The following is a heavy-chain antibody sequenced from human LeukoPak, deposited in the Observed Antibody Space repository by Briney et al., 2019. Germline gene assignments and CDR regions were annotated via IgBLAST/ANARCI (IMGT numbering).Heavy chain of an antibody. J-gene: IGHJ4*02. D-gene: IGHD7-27*01. CDR2: IKRKTDAGTT. CDR1: GFTFSNAW. V-gene: IGHV3-15*07. CDR3: TTGNWGPY. Sequence: GGSLRLSCAASGFTFSNAWMNWVRQAPGKGLEWVGRIKRKTDAGTTDYAAPVKGRFTISRDDSKNTLYLQMNSLKTEDTAVYYCTTGNWGPYWGQGTLVTVSS.